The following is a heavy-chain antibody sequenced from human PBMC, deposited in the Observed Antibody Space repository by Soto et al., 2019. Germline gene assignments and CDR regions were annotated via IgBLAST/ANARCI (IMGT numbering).Heavy chain of an antibody. Sequence: GGSLRLSCAAPGFTFSSYAMSWVRQAPGKGLEWVSAISGSGGSTYYADSVKGRFTISRDNSKNTLYLQMNSLRAEDTAVYYCAKESYDILTGYFYMDVWGKGTTVTVSS. J-gene: IGHJ6*03. V-gene: IGHV3-23*01. CDR1: GFTFSSYA. CDR2: ISGSGGST. CDR3: AKESYDILTGYFYMDV. D-gene: IGHD3-9*01.